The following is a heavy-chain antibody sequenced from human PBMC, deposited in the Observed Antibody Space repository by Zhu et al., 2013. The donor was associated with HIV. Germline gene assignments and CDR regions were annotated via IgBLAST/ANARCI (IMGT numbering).Heavy chain of an antibody. CDR2: IIPMFGTT. CDR1: GGSFSDFA. D-gene: IGHD3-3*01. J-gene: IGHJ5*02. V-gene: IGHV1-69*12. CDR3: ARDRRFLEWIYPDNWFDP. Sequence: QVQLAQSGAEVKKPGSSVKVSCKASGGSFSDFAFNWVRQAPGQGLEWMGWIIPMFGTTHYAQTLKGRVTLTADESTTTVYMELTSLRSDDTAVYYCARDRRFLEWIYPDNWFDPWGQGTLVTVSS.